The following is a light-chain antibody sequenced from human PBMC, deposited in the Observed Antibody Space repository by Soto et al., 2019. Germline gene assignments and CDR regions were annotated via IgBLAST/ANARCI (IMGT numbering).Light chain of an antibody. CDR3: GTWDSSLSPGYVV. Sequence: QSVLTQPPSVSAAPGQKVTISCSGISSNIGNNYVSWYQQLPGTAPKLLIYENNMRPSGIPDRFSGSKSGTSATLGITGLQTGDEADYYCGTWDSSLSPGYVVFGGGTKLTVL. V-gene: IGLV1-51*02. CDR2: ENN. J-gene: IGLJ2*01. CDR1: SSNIGNNY.